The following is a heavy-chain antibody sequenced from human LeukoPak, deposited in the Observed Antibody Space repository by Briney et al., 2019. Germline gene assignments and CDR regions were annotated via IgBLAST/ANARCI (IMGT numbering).Heavy chain of an antibody. CDR2: IRSYSAGGTT. V-gene: IGHV3-15*01. CDR1: GFSFSSAW. Sequence: GGSLRLSCAASGFSFSSAWMTWVRQAPGKGLEWLGRIRSYSAGGTTDYAPHVKGKFTISRDDSKNTLYLQMNSLRAEDTAVYYCAKDPREFGTSDDYWGQGTLVTVSS. J-gene: IGHJ4*02. CDR3: AKDPREFGTSDDY. D-gene: IGHD2-2*01.